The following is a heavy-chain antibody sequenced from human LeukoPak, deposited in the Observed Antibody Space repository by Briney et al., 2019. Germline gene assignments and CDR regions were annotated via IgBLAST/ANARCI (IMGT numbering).Heavy chain of an antibody. D-gene: IGHD1-26*01. J-gene: IGHJ4*02. CDR1: GGSISSGGYY. V-gene: IGHV4-31*03. Sequence: SQTLSLTCTVSGGSISSGGYYWRWIRQHPGTGLEWIGYIYYSGSTYYNPSLKSRVTISVDTSKNQFSLKLSSVTAADTAVYYCARGGDTFRDYWGQGTLVTVSS. CDR2: IYYSGST. CDR3: ARGGDTFRDY.